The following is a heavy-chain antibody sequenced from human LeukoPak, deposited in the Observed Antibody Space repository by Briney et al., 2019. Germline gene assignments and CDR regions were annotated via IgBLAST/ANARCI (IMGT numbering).Heavy chain of an antibody. CDR3: ARHFAYCGGDCYSGDYNWFDP. J-gene: IGHJ5*02. D-gene: IGHD2-21*02. V-gene: IGHV4-4*09. Sequence: PSETLSLTCTVSGGSISSYYWSWIRQPPGKGLEWIGYIYTSGNTNYSPSLKSRVTISVDTSKNQFSLKLSSVTAADTAVYYCARHFAYCGGDCYSGDYNWFDPWGQGTLVTVSS. CDR2: IYTSGNT. CDR1: GGSISSYY.